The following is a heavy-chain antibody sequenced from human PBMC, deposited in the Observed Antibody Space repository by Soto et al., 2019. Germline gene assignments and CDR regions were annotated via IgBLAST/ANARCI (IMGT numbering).Heavy chain of an antibody. CDR1: GYTFTNYD. D-gene: IGHD6-19*01. CDR2: MNPKSGNT. J-gene: IGHJ5*02. CDR3: ARGRWQWLDNWFDP. Sequence: QVQLVQSGAEVKKPGASVKVSCKASGYTFTNYDINWVRQATGQGLEWMGWMNPKSGNTGYAQKFQGRVTMTRNTSINTAYMELSSLRFEDTAVYYCARGRWQWLDNWFDPWGQGTRVTVSS. V-gene: IGHV1-8*01.